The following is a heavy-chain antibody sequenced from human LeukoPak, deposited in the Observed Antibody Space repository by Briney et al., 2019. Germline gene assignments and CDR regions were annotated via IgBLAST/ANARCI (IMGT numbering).Heavy chain of an antibody. V-gene: IGHV3-7*01. Sequence: GGSLRLSCAASGFTVSSNYMSWVRQAPGKGLEWVANINQDGSEKHHVDSVKGRFTISRDNAKNSLSLQMNSLRDEDTAVYYCSLGNHFDYWGQGTLVTVSS. CDR3: SLGNHFDY. D-gene: IGHD1-14*01. CDR2: INQDGSEK. CDR1: GFTVSSNY. J-gene: IGHJ4*02.